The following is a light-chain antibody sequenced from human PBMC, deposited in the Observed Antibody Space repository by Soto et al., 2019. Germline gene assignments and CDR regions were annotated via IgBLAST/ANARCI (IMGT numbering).Light chain of an antibody. CDR3: LQAKAFPLT. CDR2: TAS. CDR1: QDINRW. V-gene: IGKV1-12*01. Sequence: DIQMTQSPSSVSASVGDRVTITCRASQDINRWLAWYQQKPGKAPKLLIYTASSLQSGVPSRFSGSGSGTDFTLTISSLQPADFASYYCLQAKAFPLTLGQGTTVEIK. J-gene: IGKJ1*01.